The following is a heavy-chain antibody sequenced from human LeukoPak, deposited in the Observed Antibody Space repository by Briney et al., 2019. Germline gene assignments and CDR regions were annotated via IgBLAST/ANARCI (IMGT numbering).Heavy chain of an antibody. CDR1: GDSINSNNYY. Sequence: SETLSLTCTVSGDSINSNNYYWGRIRQPPGKGLEWIGSIYSGGYTYYNPSLKSRVTISVDTSKNQFSLKLSSVTAADTAMYYCQSRFLEWLLEYWGQGTLVTVSS. CDR3: QSRFLEWLLEY. CDR2: IYSGGYT. V-gene: IGHV4-39*01. D-gene: IGHD3-3*01. J-gene: IGHJ4*02.